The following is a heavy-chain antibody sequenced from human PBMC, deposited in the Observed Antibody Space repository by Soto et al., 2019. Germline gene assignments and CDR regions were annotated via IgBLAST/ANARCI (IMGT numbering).Heavy chain of an antibody. CDR2: INACNGNT. D-gene: IGHD3-22*01. CDR3: ARVAVVVTYDAFDI. Sequence: ASVKVYCKASGYTLTSYAMHCVCQAPGQGLEWMGWINACNGNTNYAQKLQGRVTMTTDTSTSTAYMELRSLRSDDTVVYYCARVAVVVTYDAFDIWGQGTMVTVSS. J-gene: IGHJ3*02. V-gene: IGHV1-18*01. CDR1: GYTLTSYA.